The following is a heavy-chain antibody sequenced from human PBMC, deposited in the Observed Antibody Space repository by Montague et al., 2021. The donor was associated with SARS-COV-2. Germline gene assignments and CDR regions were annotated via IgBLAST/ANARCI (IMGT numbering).Heavy chain of an antibody. J-gene: IGHJ5*02. CDR3: ARRGFYFWFDP. Sequence: SVKVSCKASGYTFTSYGISWVRQATGQGLEWMGWVSACNGDTHYAQKLQDRVTMTTVTSTSTAYMELRSLTSDDTAMYYCARRGFYFWFDPWGQGTLVTVSS. V-gene: IGHV1-18*01. CDR2: VSACNGDT. D-gene: IGHD2/OR15-2a*01. CDR1: GYTFTSYG.